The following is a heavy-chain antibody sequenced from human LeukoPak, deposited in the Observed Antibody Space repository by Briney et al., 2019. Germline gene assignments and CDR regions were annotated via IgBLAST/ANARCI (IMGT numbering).Heavy chain of an antibody. CDR2: IYPGGSDT. V-gene: IGHV5-51*01. CDR1: GYSFTSYW. D-gene: IGHD1-26*01. CDR3: AGGEYIVGATDDYYYGMDV. Sequence: GESLKISCKGSGYSFTSYWIGWVRQMPGKGLEWMGIIYPGGSDTRYSPSFQGQVTISADKSISTAYLQWSSLKASDTAMYYCAGGEYIVGATDDYYYGMDVWGQGTTVTVSS. J-gene: IGHJ6*02.